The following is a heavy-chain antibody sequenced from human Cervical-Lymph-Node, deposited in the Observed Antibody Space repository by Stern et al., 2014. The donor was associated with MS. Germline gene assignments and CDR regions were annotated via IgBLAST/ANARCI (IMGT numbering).Heavy chain of an antibody. D-gene: IGHD6-19*01. Sequence: QLQLKEPGAGLVKPSETLSLTCSVPGGSLRRHYWSWVRQPPGKGLEWIGYIDHSGNTNYNPSLKSRDIILVDTSKNQFSLRLASVTAADTALYYCARDRISGSWYFDVWGRGTPVTVSS. V-gene: IGHV4-59*11. CDR1: GGSLRRHY. CDR2: IDHSGNT. CDR3: ARDRISGSWYFDV. J-gene: IGHJ2*01.